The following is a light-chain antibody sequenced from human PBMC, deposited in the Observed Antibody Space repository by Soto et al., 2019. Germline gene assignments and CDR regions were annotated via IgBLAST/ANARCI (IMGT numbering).Light chain of an antibody. CDR1: QSVDNTY. CDR2: GAS. CDR3: HHDGSSPPYT. J-gene: IGKJ2*01. Sequence: EIVLTQSPGTLSLSPGERATLSCRASQSVDNTYLAWYQQKPGQAPRLLIYGASSRPTGIPDRFSGSGSGTDFTLTISRLEPEDFAVYYCHHDGSSPPYTFGQGTKLDFK. V-gene: IGKV3-20*01.